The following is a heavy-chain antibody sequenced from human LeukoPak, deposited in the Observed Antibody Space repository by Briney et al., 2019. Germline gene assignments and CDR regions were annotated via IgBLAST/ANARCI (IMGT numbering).Heavy chain of an antibody. CDR2: INHSGST. J-gene: IGHJ4*02. CDR3: ARGRECYCSGGSCYSRDY. D-gene: IGHD2-15*01. Sequence: PSETLSLTCAVYGGSFSGYYWSWLRQPPGKGLEWIGEINHSGSTNYNPSLKSRVTISVDTSKNQFSLELSSVTAADTAVYYCARGRECYCSGGSCYSRDYWGQGTLVTVSS. CDR1: GGSFSGYY. V-gene: IGHV4-34*01.